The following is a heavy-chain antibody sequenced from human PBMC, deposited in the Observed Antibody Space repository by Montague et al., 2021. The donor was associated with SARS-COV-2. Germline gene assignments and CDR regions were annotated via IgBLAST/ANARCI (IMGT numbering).Heavy chain of an antibody. V-gene: IGHV4-39*01. J-gene: IGHJ3*02. CDR3: ARQENSSGWFKPDAFDI. D-gene: IGHD6-19*01. CDR1: GGSISSSSYY. Sequence: SETLSLTCTVSGGSISSSSYYCGWISQTPGKGLEWIGSIYYSGSTYYNPSLKSRVTISVDTSKNQFSLKLSSVTAADTAVYYCARQENSSGWFKPDAFDIWGQGTMVTVSS. CDR2: IYYSGST.